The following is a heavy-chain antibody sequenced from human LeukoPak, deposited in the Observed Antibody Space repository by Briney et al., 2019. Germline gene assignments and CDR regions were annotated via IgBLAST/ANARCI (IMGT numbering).Heavy chain of an antibody. D-gene: IGHD6-13*01. CDR1: GGSISSGGYS. CDR3: ARDSSSGWYNWFDP. Sequence: PSQTLSLTCAVSGGSISSGGYSWSWTRQPPGKGLEWIGYIYHSGSTYYNPSLKSRVTISVDRSKNQFSLKLSSVIAADTAVYYCARDSSSGWYNWFDPWGQGTLVTVSS. CDR2: IYHSGST. J-gene: IGHJ5*02. V-gene: IGHV4-30-2*01.